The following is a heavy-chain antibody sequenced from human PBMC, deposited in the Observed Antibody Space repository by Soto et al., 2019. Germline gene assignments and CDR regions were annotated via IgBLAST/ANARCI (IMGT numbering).Heavy chain of an antibody. J-gene: IGHJ5*02. CDR2: VRDTGST. D-gene: IGHD3-22*01. CDR3: ARYSPPKKSYDSNPGWFDP. CDR1: GGSMNIYY. Sequence: SETLSLTCTVSGGSMNIYYWAWIRQPPGKGLEWIGYVRDTGSTNYNPSLKSRVTISIDTSRNQFSLSLSSVTAADTAVYFCARYSPPKKSYDSNPGWFDPWGQGTLVTVSS. V-gene: IGHV4-59*03.